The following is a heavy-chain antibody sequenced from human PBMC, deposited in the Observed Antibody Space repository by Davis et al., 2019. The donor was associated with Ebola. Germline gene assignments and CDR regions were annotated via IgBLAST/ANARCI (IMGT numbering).Heavy chain of an antibody. Sequence: SVKVSCKASGGSFSSQSISWVRQAPGQGFEWMGRIIPILGIANSAQKFQGRVTITRDTSASTAYMELSSLRSEDTSVYYCARDRGGDYSFDYWGQGTLVTVSS. CDR3: ARDRGGDYSFDY. CDR2: IIPILGIA. V-gene: IGHV1-69*04. D-gene: IGHD3-10*01. CDR1: GGSFSSQS. J-gene: IGHJ4*02.